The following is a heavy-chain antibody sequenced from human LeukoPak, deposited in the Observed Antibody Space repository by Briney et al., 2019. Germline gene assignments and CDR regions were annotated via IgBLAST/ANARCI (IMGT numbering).Heavy chain of an antibody. CDR1: GYTFTGYY. D-gene: IGHD6-13*01. Sequence: ASVKVSCKASGYTFTGYYMHWVRQAPGQGLEWMGWINPNSGGTNYAQKFQGRVTMTRDTSISTAYMELSRLRSDDTAVYYCARDVQGGSSWYPASYYYYGMDVWGQGTTVTVSS. CDR2: INPNSGGT. CDR3: ARDVQGGSSWYPASYYYYGMDV. J-gene: IGHJ6*02. V-gene: IGHV1-2*02.